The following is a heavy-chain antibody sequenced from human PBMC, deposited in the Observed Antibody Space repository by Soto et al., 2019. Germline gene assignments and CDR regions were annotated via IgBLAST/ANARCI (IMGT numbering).Heavy chain of an antibody. CDR3: ARDEAAVARYLLRY. CDR2: ISYDGSNK. V-gene: IGHV3-30-3*01. D-gene: IGHD6-19*01. J-gene: IGHJ4*02. Sequence: GGSLRLSCAASGFTFSSYAMHWVRQAPGKGLEWVAVISYDGSNKYYADSVKGRFTISRDNSKNTLYLQMNSLRAEDTAVYYCARDEAAVARYLLRYWGQGTLVTVSS. CDR1: GFTFSSYA.